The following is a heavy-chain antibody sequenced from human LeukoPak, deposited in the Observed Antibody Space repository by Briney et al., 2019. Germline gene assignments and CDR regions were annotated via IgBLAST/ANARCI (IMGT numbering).Heavy chain of an antibody. Sequence: GGSLRLSCAASEFTFSSYAMSWVRQAPGKGLEWVSGISGSGGTTYYTDSVKGRFTISRDNSKNTLYLQVNSLRAEDTAVYYCAREGIDGSGYDLDYWGQGTLVTVSS. CDR2: ISGSGGTT. CDR3: AREGIDGSGYDLDY. J-gene: IGHJ4*02. D-gene: IGHD5-12*01. CDR1: EFTFSSYA. V-gene: IGHV3-23*01.